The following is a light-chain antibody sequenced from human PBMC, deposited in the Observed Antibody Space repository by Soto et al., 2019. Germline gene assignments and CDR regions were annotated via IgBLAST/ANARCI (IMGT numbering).Light chain of an antibody. CDR3: QQYKSYWT. J-gene: IGKJ1*01. Sequence: DIHLSPSPSTLPAFSRDRFTIPCRASQSISIWLAWYQQKPGKAPKLLISDASSLETGVPSRFSGSGSGTEFTLTINSLQPDDFATYYCQQYKSYWTFGQGTKVDIK. CDR1: QSISIW. CDR2: DAS. V-gene: IGKV1-5*01.